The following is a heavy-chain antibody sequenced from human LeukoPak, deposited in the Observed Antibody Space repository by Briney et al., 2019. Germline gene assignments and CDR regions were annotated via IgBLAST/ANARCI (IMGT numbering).Heavy chain of an antibody. V-gene: IGHV4-39*01. CDR3: ARRKAYCSGSLCYADY. CDR1: GGSINSRRYY. CDR2: IFYSGST. D-gene: IGHD2-15*01. Sequence: SETLSLTCAVSGGSINSRRYYWGWIRQSQGKGLAWIGSIFYSGSTYYNPSLKSRVTISVDTSKNQFSLKLSSVTAADTAVYYCARRKAYCSGSLCYADYWGQGSLVTVSS. J-gene: IGHJ4*02.